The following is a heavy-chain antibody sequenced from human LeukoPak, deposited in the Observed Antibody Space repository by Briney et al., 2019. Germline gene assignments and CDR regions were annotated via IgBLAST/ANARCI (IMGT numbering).Heavy chain of an antibody. CDR2: INHSGST. CDR1: GGSFSGHY. D-gene: IGHD3-3*01. J-gene: IGHJ4*02. Sequence: SETLSLTCAVYGGSFSGHYWSWIRQPPGKGLEWIGEINHSGSTNYNPSLESRVTISVDTSKNHFSLKLSSVTAADTAVYCCASGQYYDFWSGYYVDWGQGTLVTVSA. V-gene: IGHV4-34*01. CDR3: ASGQYYDFWSGYYVD.